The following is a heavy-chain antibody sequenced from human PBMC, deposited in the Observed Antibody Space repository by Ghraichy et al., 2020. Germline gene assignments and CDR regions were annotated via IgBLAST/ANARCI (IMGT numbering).Heavy chain of an antibody. CDR3: SKARRTTVPNVVAY. D-gene: IGHD4-11*01. CDR2: VSTDVTHN. V-gene: IGHV3-30*18. J-gene: IGHJ4*02. Sequence: EAFVSTDVTHNYSADSVKCRFPISRDTSKNTLYLQMTSLRAADTAVYYCSKARRTTVPNVVAYGGQGTLVTVSS.